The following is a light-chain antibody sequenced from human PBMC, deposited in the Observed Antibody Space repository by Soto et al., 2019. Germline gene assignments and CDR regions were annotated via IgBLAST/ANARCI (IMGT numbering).Light chain of an antibody. J-gene: IGKJ1*01. CDR3: LQHRSYSWT. Sequence: DIQMTQSPSSLSASVGDRVTITCRASQVIGRDLAWYQQRPGKAPKRVISTAAGLQSGVPSRFSGSGSGTEFTLTITSLQPEDFATYYCLQHRSYSWTFGQGPRWIS. CDR1: QVIGRD. CDR2: TAA. V-gene: IGKV1-17*01.